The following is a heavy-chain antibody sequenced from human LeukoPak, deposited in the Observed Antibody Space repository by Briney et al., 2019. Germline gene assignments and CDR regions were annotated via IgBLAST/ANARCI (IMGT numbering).Heavy chain of an antibody. D-gene: IGHD4-23*01. V-gene: IGHV1-3*01. CDR1: GYTFTNYA. J-gene: IGHJ3*02. Sequence: GASVKVSCKASGYTFTNYAIHWVRQAPGQRLEWMGWINAGIGNTKYSQKFQGRVAITRDTSASTAYMELSSLRSEDTAVYYCARTQGVFYGGNFGAFYIWGQGTMVTVSS. CDR3: ARTQGVFYGGNFGAFYI. CDR2: INAGIGNT.